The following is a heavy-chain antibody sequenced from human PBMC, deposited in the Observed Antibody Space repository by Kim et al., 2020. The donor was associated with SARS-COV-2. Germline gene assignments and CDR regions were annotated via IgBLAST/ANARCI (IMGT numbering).Heavy chain of an antibody. CDR2: IIPITGIA. J-gene: IGHJ6*02. D-gene: IGHD3-10*01. Sequence: SVKVSCKASGDTFTSSSISWVRQAPGQGLEWMGRIIPITGIANSAQDFQGRVTITADNSISTAYLELSSLKSEDTAVYYCARTPGSYFYYYGLDGWRQ. V-gene: IGHV1-69*02. CDR1: GDTFTSSS. CDR3: ARTPGSYFYYYGLDG.